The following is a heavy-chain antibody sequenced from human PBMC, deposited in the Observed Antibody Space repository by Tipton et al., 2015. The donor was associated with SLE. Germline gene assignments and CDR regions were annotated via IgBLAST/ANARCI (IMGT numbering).Heavy chain of an antibody. J-gene: IGHJ6*02. CDR1: GGSISSNY. CDR2: ISDGGGT. V-gene: IGHV4-59*08. CDR3: ARGMVTWRGAILGVDV. Sequence: TLSLTCSVSGGSISSNYWIWIRQPPGKGLEWIGYISDGGGTNYNPSLKSRVTISVDPAKSQFSLRLTSVTAADTAVYYCARGMVTWRGAILGVDVWGQGTTVNVSS. D-gene: IGHD2-21*02.